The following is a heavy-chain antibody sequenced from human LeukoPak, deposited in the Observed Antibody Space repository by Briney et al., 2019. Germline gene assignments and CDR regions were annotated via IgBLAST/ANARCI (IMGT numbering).Heavy chain of an antibody. D-gene: IGHD1-1*01. Sequence: SETLSLTCTFSGDSFSDYYWTWIRRPPGGTLEWIGHIYYRGSPKYNPSLKNRVSISVDTSKNQVSLTLTSVTAADTAVYYCARAMRWTSGPVELGWFDRWGQGTQVTVSS. CDR3: ARAMRWTSGPVELGWFDR. V-gene: IGHV4-59*01. J-gene: IGHJ5*02. CDR2: IYYRGSP. CDR1: GDSFSDYY.